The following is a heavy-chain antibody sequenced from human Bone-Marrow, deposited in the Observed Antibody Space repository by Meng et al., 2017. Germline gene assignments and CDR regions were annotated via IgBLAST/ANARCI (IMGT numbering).Heavy chain of an antibody. D-gene: IGHD6-19*01. CDR2: INTNTGNP. Sequence: ASVNVSCKASGYTFTSYAMNWVRQAPGHGLEWMGWINTNTGNPTYAQGFTGRFVFSLDTSVSTAYLQISSLKAEDTDVYYCAREYSSGGYTYLSSYYFDYWGQGTLVTVSS. V-gene: IGHV7-4-1*02. CDR1: GYTFTSYA. J-gene: IGHJ4*02. CDR3: AREYSSGGYTYLSSYYFDY.